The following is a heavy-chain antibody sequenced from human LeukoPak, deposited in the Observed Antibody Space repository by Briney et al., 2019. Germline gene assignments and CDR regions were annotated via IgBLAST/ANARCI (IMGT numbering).Heavy chain of an antibody. D-gene: IGHD1-26*01. CDR1: GGSVRSYY. J-gene: IGHJ3*02. Sequence: PSETLSLTCTVSGGSVRSYYWSWIRQPPGKGLEWIGYIFYGGTTSYNPSLKSRVSLSVDTTKNQFSLKLNSVIAADTAVYYCATVGVVPLGAFDIWTQGTMVTVSS. CDR2: IFYGGTT. V-gene: IGHV4-59*02. CDR3: ATVGVVPLGAFDI.